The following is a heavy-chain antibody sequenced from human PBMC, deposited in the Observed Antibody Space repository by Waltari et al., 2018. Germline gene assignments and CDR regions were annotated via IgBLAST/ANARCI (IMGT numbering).Heavy chain of an antibody. J-gene: IGHJ6*02. V-gene: IGHV3-30*18. Sequence: QVQLVESGGGVVQPGRSLRLSCAASGFTFSSYGMPWVRQAPGKGLEWVAVISYDGSNKDYADSVKGRFTISRDNSKNTLYLQMNSLRAEDAAVYYCAKDGSSLFYYYGMDVWGQGTTVTVSS. D-gene: IGHD2-2*01. CDR1: GFTFSSYG. CDR2: ISYDGSNK. CDR3: AKDGSSLFYYYGMDV.